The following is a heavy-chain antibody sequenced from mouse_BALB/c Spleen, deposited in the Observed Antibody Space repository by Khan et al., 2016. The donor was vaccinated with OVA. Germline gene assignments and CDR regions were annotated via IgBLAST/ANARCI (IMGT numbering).Heavy chain of an antibody. J-gene: IGHJ1*01. CDR3: TRDGNYAHWYFDV. CDR1: GFTFSSYT. Sequence: EVELVESGGDLVKPGGSLKLSCAASGFTFSSYTMSWVRQTPEKRLECVATISSGGSYTYYPDSVKGRFTISRDNAKNTLYLQMSSLKSEDTAMYYCTRDGNYAHWYFDVWGAGTTVTVSS. D-gene: IGHD2-1*01. V-gene: IGHV5-6-4*01. CDR2: ISSGGSYT.